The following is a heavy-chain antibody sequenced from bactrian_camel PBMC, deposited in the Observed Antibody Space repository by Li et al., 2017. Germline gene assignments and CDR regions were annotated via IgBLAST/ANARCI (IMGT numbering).Heavy chain of an antibody. Sequence: HVQLVESGGGLVQPGGSLRLSCAASTFTSSITCMGWFRQAPGQEREGVAHIYARNGRSDVGDSVKGRFSVSQDDAKYTVYLQMNSLKPEDTAMYYCAADRVPATCRLLARAYNHWGQGTQVTVS. CDR3: AADRVPATCRLLARAYNH. J-gene: IGHJ4*01. CDR2: IYARNGRS. CDR1: TFTSSITC. D-gene: IGHD7*01. V-gene: IGHV3S53*01.